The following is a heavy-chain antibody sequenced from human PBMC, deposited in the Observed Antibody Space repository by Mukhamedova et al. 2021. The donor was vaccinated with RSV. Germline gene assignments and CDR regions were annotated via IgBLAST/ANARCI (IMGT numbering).Heavy chain of an antibody. Sequence: APGKGLEWISLIYSNGDTKYADSVEGRFIISRDISKNTIELQMNSLTAEDTALYYCARAKTSSGWYFLDYWGQGTLVTVSS. V-gene: IGHV3-53*01. J-gene: IGHJ4*02. CDR2: IYSNGDT. D-gene: IGHD6-19*01. CDR3: ARAKTSSGWYFLDY.